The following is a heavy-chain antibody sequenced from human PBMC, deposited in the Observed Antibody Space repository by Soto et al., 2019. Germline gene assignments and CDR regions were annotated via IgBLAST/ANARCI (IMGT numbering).Heavy chain of an antibody. D-gene: IGHD4-17*01. J-gene: IGHJ6*02. CDR2: ISAYNGNT. Sequence: QVQLVQSGAEVKKPGASVKVSCKASGYTFTSYGISWVRQAPGQGLEWMGWISAYNGNTNYAQKLQGRVTMTTNTSTSTAYMELRSLRSDDTAVYYCAREMDGDYGHGPYYYGMDVWGQGTTVTVSS. CDR1: GYTFTSYG. V-gene: IGHV1-18*01. CDR3: AREMDGDYGHGPYYYGMDV.